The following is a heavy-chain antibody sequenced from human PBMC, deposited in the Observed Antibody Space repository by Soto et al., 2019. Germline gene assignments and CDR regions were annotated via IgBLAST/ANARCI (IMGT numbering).Heavy chain of an antibody. D-gene: IGHD6-13*01. Sequence: SVKVACKASGGTLSSYAIGWVRQAPGQGLESMGAIIPIFGTANYAQKFQGRFTITADKSTSTAYMEMSSLRSEDTAVYYCARERPTKTYSSSLPIYNWFDPWGQGTLVTVSS. V-gene: IGHV1-69*06. CDR1: GGTLSSYA. J-gene: IGHJ5*02. CDR3: ARERPTKTYSSSLPIYNWFDP. CDR2: IIPIFGTA.